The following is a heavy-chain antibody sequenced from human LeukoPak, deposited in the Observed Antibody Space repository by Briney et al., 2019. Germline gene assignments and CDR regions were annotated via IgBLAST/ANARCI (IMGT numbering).Heavy chain of an antibody. J-gene: IGHJ4*02. V-gene: IGHV1-69*13. D-gene: IGHD1-20*01. CDR3: ARGYNWNGPIND. CDR2: IIPIFGTA. Sequence: GASVKVSCKASGGTFSSYAISWVRQAPGQGLEWMGGIIPIFGTANYAQKFQGRVTITADESTSTAYMELSSLRSEDTAVYYCARGYNWNGPINDWGQGTLVTVSS. CDR1: GGTFSSYA.